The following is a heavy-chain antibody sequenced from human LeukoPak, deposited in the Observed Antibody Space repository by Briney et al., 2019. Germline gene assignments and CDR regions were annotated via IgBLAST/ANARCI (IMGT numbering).Heavy chain of an antibody. J-gene: IGHJ5*02. CDR1: GFTFSSYS. CDR2: ISSSSSYI. D-gene: IGHD2-2*01. CDR3: ATGSIVVVPAATQALIWFDP. V-gene: IGHV3-21*01. Sequence: SGGSLRLSCAASGFTFSSYSMNWVRQAPGKGLEWVSSISSSSSYIYYADSVKGRFTISRDNAKNSLYLQMNSLRAEDTAVYYCATGSIVVVPAATQALIWFDPWGQGTLVTVSS.